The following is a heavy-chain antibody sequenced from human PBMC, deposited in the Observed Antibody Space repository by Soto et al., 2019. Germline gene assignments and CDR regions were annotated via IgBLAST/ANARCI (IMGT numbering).Heavy chain of an antibody. CDR2: IIPIFGTA. Sequence: SVKVSCKASGGTFSSYAISWVRQAPGQGLEWMGGIIPIFGTANYAQKFQGRVTITADKSTSTAYMELSSLRSEDTAVYYCATSGRDYYDSSGSLDYWGQGTLVTVSS. V-gene: IGHV1-69*06. J-gene: IGHJ4*02. D-gene: IGHD3-22*01. CDR1: GGTFSSYA. CDR3: ATSGRDYYDSSGSLDY.